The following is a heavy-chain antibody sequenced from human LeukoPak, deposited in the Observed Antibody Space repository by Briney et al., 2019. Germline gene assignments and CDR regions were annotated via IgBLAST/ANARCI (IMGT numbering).Heavy chain of an antibody. J-gene: IGHJ5*02. D-gene: IGHD1-1*01. Sequence: GRSLRLSCEASGFTFSNHRMHWVRQAPGKGLEWVALIWYDGSNKEYAESVKGRFTISRENSKNTLYLQMNSLRDEDTAVYYVARDQGTSTTAPKRKGMFDLWGERTLVTVSS. CDR3: ARDQGTSTTAPKRKGMFDL. CDR2: IWYDGSNK. CDR1: GFTFSNHR. V-gene: IGHV3-33*01.